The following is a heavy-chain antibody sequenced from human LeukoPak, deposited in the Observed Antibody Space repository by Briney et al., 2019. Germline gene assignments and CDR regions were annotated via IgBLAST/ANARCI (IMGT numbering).Heavy chain of an antibody. CDR3: ARASPYGSGRNNWFDP. J-gene: IGHJ5*02. V-gene: IGHV1-18*01. D-gene: IGHD3-10*01. CDR2: ISAYNGNT. Sequence: ASVKVSCKASGYTFTSYCISWVRQAPGQGLEWMGWISAYNGNTNYAQKLQGRVTMTTDTSTSTAYMELRSLRSDDTAVYYCARASPYGSGRNNWFDPWGQGTLVTVSS. CDR1: GYTFTSYC.